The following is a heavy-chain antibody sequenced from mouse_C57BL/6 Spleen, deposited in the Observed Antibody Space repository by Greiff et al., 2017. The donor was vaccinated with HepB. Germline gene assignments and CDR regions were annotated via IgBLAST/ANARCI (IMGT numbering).Heavy chain of an antibody. CDR1: GYTFTGYW. V-gene: IGHV1-9*01. D-gene: IGHD1-1*01. CDR3: ARHGSSPYSFDY. Sequence: QVQLQQSGAELMKPGASVKLSCKATGYTFTGYWIEWVKQRPGHGLEWIGEILPGSGSTNYNEKFKGRATFTADTSSNTSYMQLISLTTDDSSIYYCARHGSSPYSFDYWGQGTTLPVSS. CDR2: ILPGSGST. J-gene: IGHJ2*01.